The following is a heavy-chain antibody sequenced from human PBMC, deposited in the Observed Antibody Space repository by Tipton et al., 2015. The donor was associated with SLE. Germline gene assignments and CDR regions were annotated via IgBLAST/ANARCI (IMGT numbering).Heavy chain of an antibody. CDR3: ARDPGGYGNF. J-gene: IGHJ4*02. V-gene: IGHV4-39*07. CDR1: GASLSDSSYY. CDR2: IAHYFGST. D-gene: IGHD5-18*01. Sequence: LRLSCAVSGASLSDSSYYWGWIRQSPGKGLEWIGSIAHYFGSTYYNPSLTSRVDISVDPSKNQFSLKVHSVTAADTAVYYCARDPGGYGNFWGLGTLVTVSS.